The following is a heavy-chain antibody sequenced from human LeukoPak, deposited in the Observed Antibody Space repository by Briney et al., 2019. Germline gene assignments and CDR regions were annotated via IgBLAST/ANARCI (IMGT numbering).Heavy chain of an antibody. CDR2: IRSKAYGGTT. CDR3: TRGWSRDY. J-gene: IGHJ4*02. CDR1: GFTFGDYA. Sequence: SGGSLRLSCTASGFTFGDYAMSWVRQAPGKGLEWVGFIRSKAYGGTTEYAASVKGRFTIPRDDSKSIAYLQMNSLKTEDTAVYYCTRGWSRDYWGQGTLVAVSS. D-gene: IGHD3-3*01. V-gene: IGHV3-49*04.